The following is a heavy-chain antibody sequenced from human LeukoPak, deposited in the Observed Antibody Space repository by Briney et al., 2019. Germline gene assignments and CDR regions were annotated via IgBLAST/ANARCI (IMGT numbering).Heavy chain of an antibody. V-gene: IGHV3-30-3*01. J-gene: IGHJ6*02. D-gene: IGHD3-9*01. CDR3: ARDLPYYDILTGYWNYYYYGMDV. CDR1: GFTFSSYA. Sequence: GGSLRLSCAASGFTFSSYAMHWVRQAPGKGLEWVAVISYDGNNKYYADSVKGRFTISRDNSKNTLYLQMNSLRAEDTAVYYCARDLPYYDILTGYWNYYYYGMDVWGQGTTVTVSS. CDR2: ISYDGNNK.